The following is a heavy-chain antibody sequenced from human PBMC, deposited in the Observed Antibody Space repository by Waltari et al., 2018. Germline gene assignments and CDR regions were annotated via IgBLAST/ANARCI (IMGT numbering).Heavy chain of an antibody. CDR1: EFTFSSYA. CDR3: ARDYCDRTNCHGMDV. J-gene: IGHJ6*02. D-gene: IGHD3-22*01. V-gene: IGHV3-30*09. CDR2: ISDNERNI. Sequence: QVQLVESGGGVVQPGRSLRLSCAASEFTFSSYAMNWVRQAPGKGLEWVAVISDNERNIYYVDSVRGRFAISRDNSKKMLYLQMNSLRAEDTAVYYCARDYCDRTNCHGMDVWGQGTTVTVSS.